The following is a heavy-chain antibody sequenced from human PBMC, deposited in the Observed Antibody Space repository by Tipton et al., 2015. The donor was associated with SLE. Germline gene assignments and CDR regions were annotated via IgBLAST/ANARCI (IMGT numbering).Heavy chain of an antibody. Sequence: GSLRLSCTTSGFTFSSYWMHWVRQAPGKGLVWVSRIRGDGSTTYYADFVEGRFTISRDNANNSLYLHMNSLRAEDTALYYCARAISGYYFDSWGQGTLVTVSS. CDR2: IRGDGSTT. CDR1: GFTFSSYW. D-gene: IGHD2/OR15-2a*01. J-gene: IGHJ4*02. CDR3: ARAISGYYFDS. V-gene: IGHV3-74*01.